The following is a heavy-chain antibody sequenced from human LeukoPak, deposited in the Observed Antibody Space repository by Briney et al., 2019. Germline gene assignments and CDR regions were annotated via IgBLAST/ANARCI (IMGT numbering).Heavy chain of an antibody. J-gene: IGHJ4*02. V-gene: IGHV3-20*04. CDR2: INWNGGST. CDR3: ARDMARDSSGYSHFDY. CDR1: GFTFSSYA. Sequence: GGSLRLSCAASGFTFSSYAMSWVRQAPGKGLEWVSGINWNGGSTGYADSVKGRFTISRDNAKNSLYLQMNSLRAEDTALYYCARDMARDSSGYSHFDYWGQGTLVTVSS. D-gene: IGHD3-22*01.